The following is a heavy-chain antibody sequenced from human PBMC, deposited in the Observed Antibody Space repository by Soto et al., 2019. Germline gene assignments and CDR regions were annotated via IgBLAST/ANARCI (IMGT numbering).Heavy chain of an antibody. J-gene: IGHJ4*02. Sequence: QVQLVQSGAEVKKPGSSVKVSCKASGGTFSSYAISWVRQAPGQGLEWMGGIIPIFGTANYAQKFKGRVTITADESTSTAYMELSSLRSEDTAVYYCARGGDYDYVWKSFLDYWGQGTLVTVSS. CDR1: GGTFSSYA. CDR2: IIPIFGTA. V-gene: IGHV1-69*01. D-gene: IGHD3-16*01. CDR3: ARGGDYDYVWKSFLDY.